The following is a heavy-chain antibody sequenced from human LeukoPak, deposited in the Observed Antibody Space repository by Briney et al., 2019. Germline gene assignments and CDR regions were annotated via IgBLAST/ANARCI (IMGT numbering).Heavy chain of an antibody. Sequence: GGSLRLSCAAAGFTFSSNALSWVRQAPGEGLDWVSSISVSSTTYYLDSVKGRFTISRDNSKNTLYVQMDSLRAEDTAVYYCAKSQFGGVFDGFDIWGQGTMVTVSS. CDR3: AKSQFGGVFDGFDI. D-gene: IGHD3-16*01. V-gene: IGHV3-23*01. J-gene: IGHJ3*02. CDR1: GFTFSSNA. CDR2: ISVSSTT.